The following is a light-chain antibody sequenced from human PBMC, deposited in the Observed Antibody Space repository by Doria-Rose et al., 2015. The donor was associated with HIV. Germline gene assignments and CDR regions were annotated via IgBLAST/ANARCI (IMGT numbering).Light chain of an antibody. Sequence: LPVTPGQPASISCRSSQSLLHTIGYNYLDWYLQKPGQSPQLLIYLGSNRASGVPDRLSGSGSGTDFTLKISRVEAEDVGVYYCMQALQTPYTFGQGTKLEIK. CDR1: QSLLHTIGYNY. V-gene: IGKV2-28*01. CDR3: MQALQTPYT. J-gene: IGKJ2*01. CDR2: LGS.